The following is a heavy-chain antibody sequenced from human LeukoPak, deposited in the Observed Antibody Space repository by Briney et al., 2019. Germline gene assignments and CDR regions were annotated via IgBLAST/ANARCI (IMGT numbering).Heavy chain of an antibody. J-gene: IGHJ6*03. V-gene: IGHV3-30*02. CDR2: IRYDGSNK. CDR3: AREYLVSWNDPGFLYYYMDV. CDR1: GFTFSSYG. Sequence: GGSLRLSCAASGFTFSSYGMHWVRQAPGKGLEWVAFIRYDGSNKYYADSVKGRFTISRDNSKNTLYLQMNSLRAEDTAVYYCAREYLVSWNDPGFLYYYMDVWGKGTTVTVSS. D-gene: IGHD1-1*01.